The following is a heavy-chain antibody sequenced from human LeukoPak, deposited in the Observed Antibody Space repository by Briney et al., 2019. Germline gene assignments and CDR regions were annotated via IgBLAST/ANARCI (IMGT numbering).Heavy chain of an antibody. CDR1: GYTFSNYY. J-gene: IGHJ3*01. CDR3: AITYSNNAFDV. CDR2: INPNTGGA. D-gene: IGHD2-15*01. Sequence: ASVKVSCKTSGYTFSNYYIHWLRQAPGQGLEWMGRINPNTGGANYAQNFQGRVTITRDTSTSTAYMDLSRLTSDDTAIYYCAITYSNNAFDVWGQGTVVTVSS. V-gene: IGHV1-2*06.